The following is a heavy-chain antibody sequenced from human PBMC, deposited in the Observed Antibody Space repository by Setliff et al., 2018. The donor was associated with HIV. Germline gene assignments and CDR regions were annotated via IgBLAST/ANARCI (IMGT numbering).Heavy chain of an antibody. J-gene: IGHJ4*02. Sequence: SEALSLTCAVYGGSFSGYYWSWIRQPPGKGLEWIGEINHSGSTNYNMSLWSRVTISLDASRNQFSLELISVTAADTAVYYCAGGPGTTSIDYWAQGTLVTVSS. D-gene: IGHD1-26*01. CDR1: GGSFSGYY. CDR3: AGGPGTTSIDY. CDR2: INHSGST. V-gene: IGHV4-34*01.